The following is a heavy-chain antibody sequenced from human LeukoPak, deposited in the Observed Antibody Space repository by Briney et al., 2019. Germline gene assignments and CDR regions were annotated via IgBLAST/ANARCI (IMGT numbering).Heavy chain of an antibody. J-gene: IGHJ4*02. CDR3: AKSNGYGLIDY. D-gene: IGHD5-12*01. CDR2: IYSSGNT. Sequence: SETPSLTCAVSGASISSSNYYWGWVRQSPGKGLEWIGNIYSSGNTYYNASLKSRVTMYIDTSKNQFSLKLSSVTAADTAMYYCAKSNGYGLIDYWGQGTLVTVSS. V-gene: IGHV4-39*05. CDR1: GASISSSNYY.